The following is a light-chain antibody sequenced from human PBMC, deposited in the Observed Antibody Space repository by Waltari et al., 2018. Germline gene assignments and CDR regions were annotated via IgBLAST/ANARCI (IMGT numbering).Light chain of an antibody. CDR3: QQYHTYWT. CDR2: KTS. CDR1: QSVESW. Sequence: DIQMTQSPSTLSASVGDRVTITCRASQSVESWLAWYQQKPRQAPRLLIQKTSNLQSGVPSRFSGSGSGTEFNLTITGLQPDDFATYYCQQYHTYWTFGQGTKVDIK. V-gene: IGKV1-5*03. J-gene: IGKJ1*01.